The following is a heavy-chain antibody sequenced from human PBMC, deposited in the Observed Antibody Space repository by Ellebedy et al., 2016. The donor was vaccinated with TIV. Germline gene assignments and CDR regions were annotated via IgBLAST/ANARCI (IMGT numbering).Heavy chain of an antibody. CDR3: AKDRFSSAWYGGYFDY. J-gene: IGHJ4*02. V-gene: IGHV3-23*01. CDR1: GFTFSSSA. CDR2: ISGSGDSP. D-gene: IGHD6-19*01. Sequence: PGGSLRLSCAASGFTFSSSAMSWVRQAPGKGLEWVPTISGSGDSPNYADSVKGRFTISRDTSKNTLYLKMNSLRAEDTAVYYCAKDRFSSAWYGGYFDYWGQGTLVTVSS.